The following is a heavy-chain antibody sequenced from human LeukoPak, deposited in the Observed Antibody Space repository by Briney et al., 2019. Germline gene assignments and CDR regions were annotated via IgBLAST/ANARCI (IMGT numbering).Heavy chain of an antibody. Sequence: GESLKISCKGSGYTFTKHWIGWVRQMPGKGLEWMGIIYPGDSDTRYSPSFQGQVTISADKSISTAYLQWSSLKASDTAMYYCARHVEYYYGSGSLPAMDVWGKGTTVTVSS. CDR3: ARHVEYYYGSGSLPAMDV. V-gene: IGHV5-51*01. CDR1: GYTFTKHW. CDR2: IYPGDSDT. J-gene: IGHJ6*03. D-gene: IGHD3-10*01.